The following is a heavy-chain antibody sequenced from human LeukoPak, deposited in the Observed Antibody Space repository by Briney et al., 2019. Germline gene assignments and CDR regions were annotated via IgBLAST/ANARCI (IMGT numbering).Heavy chain of an antibody. CDR3: SREDRHMNWFDP. CDR2: ISAYNGNT. V-gene: IGHV1-18*01. Sequence: GASVKVSSKTSGYTFTSYGISWVRHAPGQGLEWMGWISAYNGNTNYAQKLQVRVTMTTDTYTSTAYMELRSLRSDDTAVYYCSREDRHMNWFDPWGQGTLVTVSS. J-gene: IGHJ5*02. CDR1: GYTFTSYG.